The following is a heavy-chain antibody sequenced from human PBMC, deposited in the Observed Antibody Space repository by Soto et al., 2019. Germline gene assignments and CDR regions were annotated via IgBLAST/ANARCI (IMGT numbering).Heavy chain of an antibody. D-gene: IGHD3-10*01. V-gene: IGHV3-9*01. J-gene: IGHJ4*02. CDR1: GFTFDDYA. CDR2: ISWNSGSI. Sequence: RLSCAASGFTFDDYAMHWVRQAPGKGLEWVSGISWNSGSIGYADSVKGRFTISRDNAKNSLYLQMNSLRAEDTALYYCAKDGSNGDFDYWGQGNLVTVSS. CDR3: AKDGSNGDFDY.